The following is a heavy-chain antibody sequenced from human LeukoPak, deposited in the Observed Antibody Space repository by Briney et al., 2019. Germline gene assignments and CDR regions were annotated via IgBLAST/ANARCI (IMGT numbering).Heavy chain of an antibody. D-gene: IGHD3-22*01. J-gene: IGHJ4*02. CDR2: VYYSGST. CDR3: ARAGSGYYPFDD. Sequence: PSETLSLTCTVSGGSISSYYWSWIRQPPGKGLEWIGYVYYSGSTNYNPSLKSRVTISVDTSNNQFSLKLSSVTAADTAAYYCARAGSGYYPFDDWGQGTLVTVSS. CDR1: GGSISSYY. V-gene: IGHV4-59*01.